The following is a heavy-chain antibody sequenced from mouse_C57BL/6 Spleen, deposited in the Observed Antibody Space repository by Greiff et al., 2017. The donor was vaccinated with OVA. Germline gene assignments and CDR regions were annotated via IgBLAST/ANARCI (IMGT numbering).Heavy chain of an antibody. J-gene: IGHJ1*03. D-gene: IGHD1-3*01. CDR1: GFTFSSYA. Sequence: EVQRVESGGGLVKPGGSLKLSCAASGFTFSSYAMSWVRQTPEKRLEWVATISDGGSYTYYPDNVTGRFTISRDNAKNNLYLQMSHQKDEDTDMYYCARVRGSGAYLYFGGWGTGTTVTGSS. V-gene: IGHV5-4*01. CDR3: ARVRGSGAYLYFGG. CDR2: ISDGGSYT.